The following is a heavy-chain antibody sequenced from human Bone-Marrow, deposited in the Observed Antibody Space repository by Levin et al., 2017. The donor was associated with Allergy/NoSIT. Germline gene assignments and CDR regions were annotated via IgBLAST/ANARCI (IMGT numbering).Heavy chain of an antibody. CDR1: GFSLSSYG. J-gene: IGHJ6*03. Sequence: GGSLRLSCAASGFSLSSYGMHWVRQAPGKGLEWVAVISYDGSDKWYADSVKGRFTISRDNSKNTLYLQMNSLRAEDTAVYYCTKDNKLRGQWLTPYYYYYMDVWGKGTTVTVSS. CDR3: TKDNKLRGQWLTPYYYYYMDV. CDR2: ISYDGSDK. V-gene: IGHV3-30*18. D-gene: IGHD6-19*01.